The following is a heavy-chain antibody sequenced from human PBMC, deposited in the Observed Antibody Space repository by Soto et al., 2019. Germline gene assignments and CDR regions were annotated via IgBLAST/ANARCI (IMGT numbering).Heavy chain of an antibody. CDR1: RDTFTSYE. CDR2: MNPNSGNT. V-gene: IGHV1-8*01. CDR3: ARLGYCSGGSCRRGNWFDP. Sequence: GASVKVSCKASRDTFTSYEINWVRQATGQGLEWMGWMNPNSGNTGYAQKFQGRVTMTRNTSISTGYMELSSLRSEDTAVYYCARLGYCSGGSCRRGNWFDPWGQGTLVTVS. D-gene: IGHD2-15*01. J-gene: IGHJ5*02.